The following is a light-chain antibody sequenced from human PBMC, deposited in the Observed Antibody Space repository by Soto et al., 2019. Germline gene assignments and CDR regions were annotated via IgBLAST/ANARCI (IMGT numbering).Light chain of an antibody. Sequence: EIVLTQSPATLSLSPGERATLSCTASQSLPSYLAWHQQLPGQAPRLLIYDISNRATVIPARFSGSGSGTDFTLTISSLEPEDSEIYYCLQRNSWPRSTFGQGTKLQIK. CDR2: DIS. CDR3: LQRNSWPRST. J-gene: IGKJ2*02. CDR1: QSLPSY. V-gene: IGKV3-11*01.